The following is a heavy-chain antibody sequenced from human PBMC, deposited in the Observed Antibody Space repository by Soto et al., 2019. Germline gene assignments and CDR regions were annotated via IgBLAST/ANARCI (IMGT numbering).Heavy chain of an antibody. CDR1: GGSISSGGYS. J-gene: IGHJ1*01. CDR3: ARAGYIGVTNAEYFQH. Sequence: QLQLQESGSGLVKPSQTLSLTCAVSGGSISSGGYSWSWIRQPPGKGLEWIGYIYHSGRTYYNPSIKRRVTISVDRSEDQVSLKLSSVTAADTAVYYWARAGYIGVTNAEYFQHWGQGTLVTVSS. CDR2: IYHSGRT. V-gene: IGHV4-30-2*01. D-gene: IGHD2-21*02.